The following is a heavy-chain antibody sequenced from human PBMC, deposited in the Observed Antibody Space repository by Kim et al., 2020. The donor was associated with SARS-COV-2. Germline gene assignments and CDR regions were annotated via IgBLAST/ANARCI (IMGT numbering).Heavy chain of an antibody. D-gene: IGHD6-13*01. Sequence: SETLSLTCTVSGASISSSPYYWPWFRKPPGQGLEWIGSIYYTGTAYYNPSLKSRVSISIDTSKNQFPLKVTSVTATDTSVYYCAGTGGSGNVMAATATWGQGTLATVST. CDR2: IYYTGTA. CDR3: AGTGGSGNVMAATAT. V-gene: IGHV4-39*01. J-gene: IGHJ4*02. CDR1: GASISSSPYY.